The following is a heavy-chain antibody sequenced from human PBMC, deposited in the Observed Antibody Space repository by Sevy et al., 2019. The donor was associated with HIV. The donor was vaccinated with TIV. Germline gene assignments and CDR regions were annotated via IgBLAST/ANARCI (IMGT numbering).Heavy chain of an antibody. CDR1: GGTFSSYA. CDR3: ARDIAAAGPRYHYGMDV. V-gene: IGHV1-69*13. D-gene: IGHD6-13*01. J-gene: IGHJ6*02. Sequence: ASVKVSCKASGGTFSSYAISWVRQAPGQGLEWMGGIIPIFGTANYAQKFQGRVTITADESTSTAYMELSSLRSEDTAVYYCARDIAAAGPRYHYGMDVWGQGTTVTVSS. CDR2: IIPIFGTA.